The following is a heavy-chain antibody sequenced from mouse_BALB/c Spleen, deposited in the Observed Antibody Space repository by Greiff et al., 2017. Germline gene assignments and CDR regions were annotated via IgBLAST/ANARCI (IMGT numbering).Heavy chain of an antibody. Sequence: EVKLVESGGGLVKPGGSLKLSCAASGFTFSSYAMSWVRQTPEKRLEWVASISSGGSTYYPDSVKGRFTISRDNARNILYLQMSSLRSEDTAMYYCARGSSYGYYFDYWGQGTTLTVSS. D-gene: IGHD1-1*01. CDR1: GFTFSSYA. V-gene: IGHV5-6-5*01. J-gene: IGHJ2*01. CDR2: ISSGGST. CDR3: ARGSSYGYYFDY.